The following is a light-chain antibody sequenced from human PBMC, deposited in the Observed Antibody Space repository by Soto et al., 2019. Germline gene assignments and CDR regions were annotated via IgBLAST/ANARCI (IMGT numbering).Light chain of an antibody. CDR2: EIN. CDR1: SSDVGAYYY. CDR3: SSFAGSNNFPCV. V-gene: IGLV2-8*01. Sequence: QSALTQPPSASGSPGQAVTISCTGTSSDVGAYYYVSWYQQHPGKAPNLMSYEINKRPAGVPDRFSGSKSGNTASLTVSGLQAEDEADYYCSSFAGSNNFPCVFGTGTKGTVL. J-gene: IGLJ1*01.